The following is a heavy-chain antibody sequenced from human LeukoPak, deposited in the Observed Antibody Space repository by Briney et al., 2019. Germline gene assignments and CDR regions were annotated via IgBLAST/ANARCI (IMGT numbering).Heavy chain of an antibody. D-gene: IGHD1-14*01. CDR2: INPSGGST. Sequence: ASVKVSCKASGYTFTNYYIHWVRQAPGQGLEWMGNINPSGGSTTYAQRFQDRVLMAGDTSTSSVYMELSSLGSEDTAIYYCAREMPRTYYFDYWGQGTLVTAPS. V-gene: IGHV1-46*01. J-gene: IGHJ4*02. CDR1: GYTFTNYY. CDR3: AREMPRTYYFDY.